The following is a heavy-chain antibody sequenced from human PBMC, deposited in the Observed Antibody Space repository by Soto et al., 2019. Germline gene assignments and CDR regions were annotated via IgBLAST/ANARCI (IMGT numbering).Heavy chain of an antibody. Sequence: EVQLVESGGDLVQPGGSLRLSCAASGFIFSDYTMTWVRQAPGRGLEFVSNISSSGDAIFYAESVKGRFTVSRDNAKNSLYLQMNSLSDDDTAVYFCARAHGGSTWFVGVYYFFGMDVWGQGTAVTVSS. CDR3: ARAHGGSTWFVGVYYFFGMDV. D-gene: IGHD6-13*01. CDR2: ISSSGDAI. J-gene: IGHJ6*02. CDR1: GFIFSDYT. V-gene: IGHV3-48*02.